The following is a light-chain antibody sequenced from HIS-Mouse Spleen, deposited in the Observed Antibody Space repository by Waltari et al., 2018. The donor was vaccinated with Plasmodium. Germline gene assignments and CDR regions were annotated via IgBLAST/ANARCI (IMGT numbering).Light chain of an antibody. V-gene: IGLV3-9*01. CDR1: NIGSKN. CDR2: RDS. CDR3: QVWDSSTVV. J-gene: IGLJ2*01. Sequence: LTQPLSVSVALGQTARITCGGNNIGSKNVHWYQQKPGQAPVLVIYRDSNRPSGIPERFSGSNSGNTATLTSSRAQAGDEADYYCQVWDSSTVVFGGGTKLTVL.